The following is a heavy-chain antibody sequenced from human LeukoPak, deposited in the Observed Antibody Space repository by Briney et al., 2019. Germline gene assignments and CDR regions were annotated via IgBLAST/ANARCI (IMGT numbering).Heavy chain of an antibody. CDR3: ARRRWLQEIDY. D-gene: IGHD5-24*01. V-gene: IGHV4-39*01. CDR1: GDSINSGRHY. Sequence: SETLSLTCSVSGDSINSGRHYWDWIRQPPGKGLEWIGNFYYRGNTYYNPSLKSRVTVSVDPSKNQFSLKLTSVTAADTAVYYCARRRWLQEIDYWGQGTLVTVSS. J-gene: IGHJ4*02. CDR2: FYYRGNT.